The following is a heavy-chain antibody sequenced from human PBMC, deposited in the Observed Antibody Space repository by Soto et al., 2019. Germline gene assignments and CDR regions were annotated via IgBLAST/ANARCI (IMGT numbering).Heavy chain of an antibody. CDR3: ARVGSLDTAMPHQPVDY. CDR1: GGSISSGGYY. D-gene: IGHD5-18*01. Sequence: SETLSLTCTVSGGSISSGGYYWSWIRQHPGKGLEWIGYIYYSGSTYYNPSLKSRVTISVDTSKNQFSLKLSSVTAADTAVYYCARVGSLDTAMPHQPVDYWGQGTLVTVSS. J-gene: IGHJ4*02. V-gene: IGHV4-31*03. CDR2: IYYSGST.